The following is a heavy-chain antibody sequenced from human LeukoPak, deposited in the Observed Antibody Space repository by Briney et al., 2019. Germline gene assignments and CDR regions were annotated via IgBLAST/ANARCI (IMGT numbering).Heavy chain of an antibody. V-gene: IGHV3-23*05. Sequence: GGSLRLSCAASGFTFDNYAMSWVRQAPGKGLEWVSAIVEGGSVTFYTDSVKGRFTISRDNSRNTLYLQMNCLRAEDTALYYCAKGTAQWEFYDYWGQGTLVTVSS. CDR1: GFTFDNYA. J-gene: IGHJ4*02. CDR3: AKGTAQWEFYDY. D-gene: IGHD3-10*01. CDR2: IVEGGSVT.